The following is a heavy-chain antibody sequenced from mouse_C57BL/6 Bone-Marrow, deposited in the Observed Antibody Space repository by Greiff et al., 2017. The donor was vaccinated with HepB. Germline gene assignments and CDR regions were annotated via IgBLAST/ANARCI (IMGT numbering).Heavy chain of an antibody. CDR1: GFTFSNYW. CDR3: TLNYGRSAMDY. Sequence: EVQRVESGGGLVQPGGSMKLSCVASGFTFSNYWMNWVRQSPEKGLEWVAQIRLKSDNYATHYAESVKGRFTISRDDSKSSVYLQMNNLRAEDTGIYYCTLNYGRSAMDYWGQGTSVTVSS. D-gene: IGHD1-1*02. CDR2: IRLKSDNYAT. J-gene: IGHJ4*01. V-gene: IGHV6-3*01.